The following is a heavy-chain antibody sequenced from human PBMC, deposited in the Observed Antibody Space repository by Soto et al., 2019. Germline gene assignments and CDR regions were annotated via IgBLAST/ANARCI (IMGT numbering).Heavy chain of an antibody. CDR1: DGNIRGGGYY. D-gene: IGHD3-10*01. CDR2: IYYSGST. CDR3: PGEEGTAELLYYFDY. Sequence: TQSLTSTVSDGNIRGGGYYCIWIRQHPGKGLEWIGYIYYSGSTYYNPSLKSRVTISVDTSKNQFSLKLSSVTAADTAVYYCPGEEGTAELLYYFDYWGQGTLVTVSS. J-gene: IGHJ4*02. V-gene: IGHV4-31*03.